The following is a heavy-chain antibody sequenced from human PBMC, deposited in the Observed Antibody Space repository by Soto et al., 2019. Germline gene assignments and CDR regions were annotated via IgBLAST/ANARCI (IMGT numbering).Heavy chain of an antibody. Sequence: EVQLLESGGGLVQPGGSLRLSCAASGFTFSSYAMSWVRQAPGKGLEWVSAIRGSGGSTYYADSVKGRFTISRDNSKNTLYLQMNSLRVEDTAGYYCAKGNLPYYYDSSGYYSYYWGQGALVTVSS. CDR2: IRGSGGST. CDR3: AKGNLPYYYDSSGYYSYY. V-gene: IGHV3-23*01. J-gene: IGHJ4*02. D-gene: IGHD3-22*01. CDR1: GFTFSSYA.